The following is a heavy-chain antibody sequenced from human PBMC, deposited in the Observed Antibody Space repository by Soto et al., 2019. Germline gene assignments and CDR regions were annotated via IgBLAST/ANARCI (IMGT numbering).Heavy chain of an antibody. CDR3: ERDPGSSSSWYAWDY. CDR2: IIPIFGTA. D-gene: IGHD6-13*01. V-gene: IGHV1-69*13. CDR1: GGTCSSYA. J-gene: IGHJ4*02. Sequence: SVKFSCKASGGTCSSYAIIWLRQAPGQGLEWMGVIIPIFGTANYAQKFQGRVTITAYESTSTAYMELSSLRSEDTAVYYCERDPGSSSSWYAWDYWGLGTLVTVSS.